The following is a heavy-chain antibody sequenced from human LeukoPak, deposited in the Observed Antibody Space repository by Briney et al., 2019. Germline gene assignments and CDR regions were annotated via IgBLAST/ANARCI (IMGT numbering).Heavy chain of an antibody. CDR2: INHSGST. CDR3: ASDGDSDY. D-gene: IGHD4-17*01. J-gene: IGHJ4*02. Sequence: SETLSLTCAIYGGSFSGYYWSWIRQPPGKGLEWIGEINHSGSTNYNPSLKSRVTISVDTSKNQFSLKLSSVTAEDTAVYYCASDGDSDYWGQGTLVTVSS. V-gene: IGHV4-34*01. CDR1: GGSFSGYY.